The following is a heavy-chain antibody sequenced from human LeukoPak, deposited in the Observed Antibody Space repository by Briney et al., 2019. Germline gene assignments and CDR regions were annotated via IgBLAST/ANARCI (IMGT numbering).Heavy chain of an antibody. J-gene: IGHJ6*03. Sequence: SETLSLTCAVYGGSFSGYYWSWIRQTPGKGLECMGEINHSGRTTYNPSLKSRVTISVDTSKNQFSVKLSSVTAADTAVYYCARSQRTYCDFWSGSYYYYYMDVWGKGTTVTISS. CDR2: INHSGRT. D-gene: IGHD3-3*01. V-gene: IGHV4-34*01. CDR1: GGSFSGYY. CDR3: ARSQRTYCDFWSGSYYYYYMDV.